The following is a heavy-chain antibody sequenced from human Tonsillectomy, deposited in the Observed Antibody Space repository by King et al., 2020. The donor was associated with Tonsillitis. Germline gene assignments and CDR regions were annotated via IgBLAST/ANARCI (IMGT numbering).Heavy chain of an antibody. V-gene: IGHV4-39*01. CDR2: IYYSGST. J-gene: IGHJ4*02. CDR1: GGSISSSSYY. CDR3: ARIGTQWLDLLWDY. D-gene: IGHD6-19*01. Sequence: VQLQESGPGLVKPSETLSLTCTVSGGSISSSSYYWGWIRQPPGQGLEWIGSIYYSGSTYYNPSLKSRVTISVDTSKNQFSLKLSSVTAADTAVYYCARIGTQWLDLLWDYWGQGTLVTVSS.